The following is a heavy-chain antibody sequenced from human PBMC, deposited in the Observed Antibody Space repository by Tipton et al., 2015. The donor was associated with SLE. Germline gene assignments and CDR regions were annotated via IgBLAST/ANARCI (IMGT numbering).Heavy chain of an antibody. CDR2: INHSGST. V-gene: IGHV4-34*01. J-gene: IGHJ3*02. D-gene: IGHD3-3*01. Sequence: TLSLTCAVYGGSFSGYYWSWIRQPPGKGLEWIGEINHSGSTNYNPSLKSRVTISVDTSKNQFSPKLSSVTAADTAVYYCARGRLLRSVAFDIWGQGTMVTVSS. CDR1: GGSFSGYY. CDR3: ARGRLLRSVAFDI.